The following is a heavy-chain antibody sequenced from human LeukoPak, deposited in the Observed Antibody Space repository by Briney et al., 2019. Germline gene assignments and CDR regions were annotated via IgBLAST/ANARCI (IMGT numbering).Heavy chain of an antibody. Sequence: SETLSLTCAVSGGSISSGGYWSWVRQPPGKGLEWIGQIYYSGSTYYNPSLKSRVTISVDTSKNQFSLKLSSVTAADTAVYYCARREATYYDFWSGYYNPHIFDYWGQGTLVTVSS. CDR3: ARREATYYDFWSGYYNPHIFDY. V-gene: IGHV4-39*01. CDR2: IYYSGST. D-gene: IGHD3-3*01. J-gene: IGHJ4*02. CDR1: GGSISSGGY.